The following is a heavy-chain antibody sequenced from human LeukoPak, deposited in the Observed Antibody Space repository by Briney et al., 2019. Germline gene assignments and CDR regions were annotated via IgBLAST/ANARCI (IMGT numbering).Heavy chain of an antibody. D-gene: IGHD3-22*01. V-gene: IGHV3-53*01. CDR2: IYSGGST. CDR3: ASSQNYYDSSGEAFDI. J-gene: IGHJ3*02. CDR1: GFTVSSNY. Sequence: PGGSLRLSCAASGFTVSSNYMSWVRQAPGKRLEWVSVIYSGGSTYYADSVKGRFTISRDNSKKALYLQMNSLRAEDTAVYYCASSQNYYDSSGEAFDIWGQGTMVTVSS.